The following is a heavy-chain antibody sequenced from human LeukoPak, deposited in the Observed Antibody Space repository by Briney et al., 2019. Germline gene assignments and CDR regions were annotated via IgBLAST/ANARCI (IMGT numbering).Heavy chain of an antibody. D-gene: IGHD3-22*01. J-gene: IGHJ3*02. Sequence: SETLSLTCTVSGGSISSYYWSWIRQPPGKGLEWIGYIYYSGSTYYNPSLKSRVTISVDTSKNQFSLKLSSVTAADTAVYYCATYDSSAFDIWGQGTMVTVSS. CDR3: ATYDSSAFDI. CDR1: GGSISSYY. V-gene: IGHV4-59*12. CDR2: IYYSGST.